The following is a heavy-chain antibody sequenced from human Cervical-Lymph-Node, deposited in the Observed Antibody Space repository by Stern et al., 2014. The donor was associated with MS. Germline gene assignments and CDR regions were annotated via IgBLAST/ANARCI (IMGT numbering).Heavy chain of an antibody. CDR3: ARGDPDAFDI. Sequence: QLVESGPGLVKPSPTLSLTCTVSGGSLTNGGYYWTWMRQHPGKGLDYIVYVYFSETTNYNPSLKSRVLMSIDTSKRQFSLKLNSVAAAGTAVYYCARGDPDAFDIWGLGTMVTVSS. V-gene: IGHV4-31*03. CDR1: GGSLTNGGYY. CDR2: VYFSETT. J-gene: IGHJ3*02.